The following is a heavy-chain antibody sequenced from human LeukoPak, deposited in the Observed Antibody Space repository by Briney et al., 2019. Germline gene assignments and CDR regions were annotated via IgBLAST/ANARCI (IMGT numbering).Heavy chain of an antibody. J-gene: IGHJ4*02. Sequence: SETLSLTCTVSGGSISSSSYYWGWIRQPPGKGLEWIGSIYYSGSTYYNPSLKSRVTISVDTSKTQFSLKLSSVTAADTAVYYCARRIAAALYFDYWGQGTLVTVSS. CDR1: GGSISSSSYY. V-gene: IGHV4-39*01. CDR2: IYYSGST. CDR3: ARRIAAALYFDY. D-gene: IGHD6-13*01.